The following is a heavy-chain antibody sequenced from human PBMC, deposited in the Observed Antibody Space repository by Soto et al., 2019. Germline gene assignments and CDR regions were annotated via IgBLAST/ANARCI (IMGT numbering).Heavy chain of an antibody. D-gene: IGHD6-19*01. CDR3: ATRPEYSSGWYDEKYYFDY. Sequence: VKVSCKVSGYTLTELSMHWVRQAPGKGLERMGGFDPEDGETIYAQKFQGRVTMTEDTSTDTAYMELSSLRSEDTAVYYCATRPEYSSGWYDEKYYFDYWGQGTLVTVSS. CDR1: GYTLTELS. J-gene: IGHJ4*02. V-gene: IGHV1-24*01. CDR2: FDPEDGET.